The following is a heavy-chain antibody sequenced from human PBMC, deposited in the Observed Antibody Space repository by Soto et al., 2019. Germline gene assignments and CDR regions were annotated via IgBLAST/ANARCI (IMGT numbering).Heavy chain of an antibody. V-gene: IGHV1-69*04. CDR3: ARDRWYSSSESAFDY. CDR1: GGTFSSYT. D-gene: IGHD6-6*01. J-gene: IGHJ4*02. Sequence: ASVKVSCKASGGTFSSYTISWVRQAPGQGLEWMGRIIPILGIANYAQKFQGRVTITADKSTSTAYMELSSLRSEDTAVYYCARDRWYSSSESAFDYWGQGTLVTVSS. CDR2: IIPILGIA.